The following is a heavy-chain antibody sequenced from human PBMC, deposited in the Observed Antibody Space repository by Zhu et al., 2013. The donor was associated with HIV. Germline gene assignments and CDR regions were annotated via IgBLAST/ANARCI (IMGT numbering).Heavy chain of an antibody. J-gene: IGHJ3*02. D-gene: IGHD3-3*01. V-gene: IGHV1-69*01. CDR3: ARDLAGYDFWSGYLFDI. CDR2: IIPIFGTA. CDR1: GGTFSSYA. Sequence: QVQLVQSGAEVKKPGSSVKVSCKASGGTFSSYAISWVRQAPGQGLEWMGGIIPIFGTASYAQKFQGRVTITADESTSTAYMELSSLRSEDTAVYYCARDLAGYDFWSGYLFDIWGQGTMVTVSS.